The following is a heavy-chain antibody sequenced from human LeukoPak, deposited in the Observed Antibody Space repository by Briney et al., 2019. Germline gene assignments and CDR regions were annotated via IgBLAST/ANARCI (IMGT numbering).Heavy chain of an antibody. CDR1: GFTFSSYS. J-gene: IGHJ4*02. CDR3: ARDLAAVAVN. D-gene: IGHD6-19*01. CDR2: ISSSSSYI. V-gene: IGHV3-21*01. Sequence: GGSLRLSCAASGFTFSSYSMNWVRQAPGKGLEWVSSISSSSSYIYYADSVKGRFTISRDNAKNSLYLQKNSLRAEDPAVYYCARDLAAVAVNWGQGTLVTVSS.